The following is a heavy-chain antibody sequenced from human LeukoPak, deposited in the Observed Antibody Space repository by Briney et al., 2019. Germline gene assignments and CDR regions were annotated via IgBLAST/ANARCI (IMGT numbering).Heavy chain of an antibody. V-gene: IGHV3-23*01. J-gene: IGHJ4*02. CDR2: ISGSGGST. Sequence: GGSLRLSCAASGFTFSSYSMNWVRQAPGKGLEWVSAISGSGGSTYYADSVKGRFTISRDNSKNTLYLQMNSLRAEDTAVYYCAKDKPPITMIVVAPDYWGQGTLVTVSS. D-gene: IGHD3-22*01. CDR1: GFTFSSYS. CDR3: AKDKPPITMIVVAPDY.